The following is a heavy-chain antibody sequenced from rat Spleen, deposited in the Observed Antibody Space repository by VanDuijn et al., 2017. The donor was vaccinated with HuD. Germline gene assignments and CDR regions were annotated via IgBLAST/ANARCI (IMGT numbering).Heavy chain of an antibody. Sequence: EVQLVESDGGLVQPGRSLKLSCAASGFTFSDYYMAWVRQAPTKGLEWVTTIGYDDYTTYYRDSMKGRFAISRDTAENALYLQMNSLRSEDTADYYCTRGGFYRYWGKGVMVTVSS. V-gene: IGHV5-29*01. CDR3: TRGGFYRY. CDR2: IGYDDYTT. CDR1: GFTFSDYY. D-gene: IGHD1-1*01. J-gene: IGHJ2*01.